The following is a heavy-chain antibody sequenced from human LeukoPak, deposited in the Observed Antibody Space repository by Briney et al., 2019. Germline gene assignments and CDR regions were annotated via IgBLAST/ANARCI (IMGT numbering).Heavy chain of an antibody. CDR1: GGSISSSSYY. CDR2: IYYSGST. V-gene: IGHV4-39*07. CDR3: ARGLLYYYDSSGYSFNWFDP. J-gene: IGHJ5*02. D-gene: IGHD3-22*01. Sequence: SETLSLTCTVSGGSISSSSYYWGWIRQPPGKGLEWIGSIYYSGSTYYNPSLKSRVTISVDTSKNQFSLKLSSVTAADTAVYYCARGLLYYYDSSGYSFNWFDPWGQGTLVTVSS.